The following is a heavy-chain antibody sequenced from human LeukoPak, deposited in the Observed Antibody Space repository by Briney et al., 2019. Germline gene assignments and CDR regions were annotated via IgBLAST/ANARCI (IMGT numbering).Heavy chain of an antibody. D-gene: IGHD2-15*01. CDR1: GGTFSSYA. J-gene: IGHJ3*02. CDR3: ARDRGIVVVVAAGECAAFDI. Sequence: SSVKVSCKASGGTFSSYAISWVRQAPGQGLEWMGRIIPIFGTANYAQKFQGRVTITTDGSTSTAYMELSSLRSEDTAVYYCARDRGIVVVVAAGECAAFDIWGQGTMVTVSS. CDR2: IIPIFGTA. V-gene: IGHV1-69*05.